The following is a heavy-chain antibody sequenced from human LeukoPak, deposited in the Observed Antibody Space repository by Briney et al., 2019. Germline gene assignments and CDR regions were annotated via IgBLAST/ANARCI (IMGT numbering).Heavy chain of an antibody. V-gene: IGHV4-4*09. CDR1: GGSISSYY. Sequence: PSETLSLTYTVSGGSISSYYWSWLRQPPGKGLEWVGDIYTSGSTNYNPSLKSRVTISVDTSKNQFSLKLSSVTAADTAVYYCARTYGDYVGSNWFDPWGQGTLVTVSS. CDR3: ARTYGDYVGSNWFDP. J-gene: IGHJ5*02. CDR2: IYTSGST. D-gene: IGHD4-17*01.